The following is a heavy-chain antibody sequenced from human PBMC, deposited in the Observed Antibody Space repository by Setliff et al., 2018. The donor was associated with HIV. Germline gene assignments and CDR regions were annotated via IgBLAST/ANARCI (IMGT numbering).Heavy chain of an antibody. Sequence: ASVKVSCKASGYTFTSCFMHWVRQAPGQGLEYMGIINPSDGTTDYTQKFQDRVTMTSDASTSTVYMELRSLRSEDTAIYYCVKEYHTEVTDTRVANYFDYWGQGTLVTVSS. CDR3: VKEYHTEVTDTRVANYFDY. V-gene: IGHV1-46*01. D-gene: IGHD4-4*01. J-gene: IGHJ4*02. CDR2: INPSDGTT. CDR1: GYTFTSCF.